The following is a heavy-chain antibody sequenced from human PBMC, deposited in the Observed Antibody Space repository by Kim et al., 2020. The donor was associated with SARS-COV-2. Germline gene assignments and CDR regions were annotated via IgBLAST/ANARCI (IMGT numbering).Heavy chain of an antibody. CDR2: IYYSGST. V-gene: IGHV4-59*01. CDR1: GGSISSYY. CDR3: ARGGGAAALTN. Sequence: SETLSLTCTVSGGSISSYYWSWIRQPPGTGLEWVGNIYYSGSTNYSPSLKRRVPISVTTSKNQFSLKLSPVTAADTAVDYCARGGGAAALTNWGQGTLVTVSP. D-gene: IGHD6-13*01. J-gene: IGHJ4*02.